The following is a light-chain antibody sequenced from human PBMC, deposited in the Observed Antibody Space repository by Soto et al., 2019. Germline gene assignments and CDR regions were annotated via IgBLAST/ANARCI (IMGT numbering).Light chain of an antibody. J-gene: IGLJ2*01. V-gene: IGLV1-44*01. CDR3: AAWDDSLNGVV. CDR1: SSNIGSNT. CDR2: SNN. Sequence: QSVLTQPPSASGTPGQRVTISCSGSSSNIGSNTVNWYQQLPGTAPKLLINSNNQRPSGVPDRVSASKSATSASLAISGLQSEDEADYYCAAWDDSLNGVVFGGGTKLTVL.